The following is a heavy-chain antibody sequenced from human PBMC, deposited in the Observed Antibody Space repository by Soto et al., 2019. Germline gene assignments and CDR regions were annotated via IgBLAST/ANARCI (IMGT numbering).Heavy chain of an antibody. CDR2: IYYSGST. J-gene: IGHJ4*02. CDR1: GGSISSSSYY. CDR3: ARRESYDILTGYYHFDY. Sequence: PSETLSLTCTVSGGSISSSSYYWGWIRQPPGKGLEWIGNIYYSGSTYYNPSLKSRVTISVDTSKNQFSLKLSSVTAADTAVYYCARRESYDILTGYYHFDYWGQGTRVTVAS. V-gene: IGHV4-39*01. D-gene: IGHD3-9*01.